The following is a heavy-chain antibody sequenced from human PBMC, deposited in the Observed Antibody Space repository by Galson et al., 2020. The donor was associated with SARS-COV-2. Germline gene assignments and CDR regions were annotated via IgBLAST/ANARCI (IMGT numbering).Heavy chain of an antibody. D-gene: IGHD5-12*01. CDR1: GFTFNSYP. CDR2: TSYDGTIK. V-gene: IGHV3-30*04. CDR3: ARGHEWLDY. Sequence: GESLKISCVASGFTFNSYPIHWVRQTPGKGLEWVAVTSYDGTIKDYADSVKGRFTISRDNFKNTLFLQMNSLRVEDTAVYYCARGHEWLDYWGQGTLVTVSS. J-gene: IGHJ4*02.